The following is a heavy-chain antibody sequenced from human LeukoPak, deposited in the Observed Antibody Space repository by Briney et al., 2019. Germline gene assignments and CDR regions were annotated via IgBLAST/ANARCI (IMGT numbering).Heavy chain of an antibody. CDR1: GGSLKNHY. D-gene: IGHD4-17*01. J-gene: IGHJ5*02. V-gene: IGHV4-34*01. CDR3: ARDEAGHYALAL. Sequence: SETLSLTCAVSGGSLKNHYWTWIRQSPGKRLEWIGLINDSGTTVYHPSLKSRVTISIDTSKNQFSLKLTSMTAADTAVYFCARDEAGHYALALWGQGTPVTVSS. CDR2: INDSGTT.